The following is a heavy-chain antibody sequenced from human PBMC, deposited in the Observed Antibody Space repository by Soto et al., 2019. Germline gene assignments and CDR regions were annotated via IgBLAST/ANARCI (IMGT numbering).Heavy chain of an antibody. CDR3: ARSSDGYYFGMAV. CDR1: GYDFTSYY. D-gene: IGHD2-15*01. V-gene: IGHV1-46*01. Sequence: QVQLVQSGAELKKPGASVKVSCKASGYDFTSYYIHWVRQAPGQGLEWMGIINPAYGSTDYAQKFEGRFTMTSGASSSDVHTDLSSLISHATAVYYCARSSDGYYFGMAVWGQGTTVTVSS. J-gene: IGHJ6*02. CDR2: INPAYGST.